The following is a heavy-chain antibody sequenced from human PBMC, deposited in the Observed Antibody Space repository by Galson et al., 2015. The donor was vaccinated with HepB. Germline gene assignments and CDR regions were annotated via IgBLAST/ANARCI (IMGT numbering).Heavy chain of an antibody. V-gene: IGHV1-18*01. CDR1: GYTFTSYG. D-gene: IGHD1-26*01. CDR2: ISAYNGNT. CDR3: ARDISDPRAGWELLEGY. Sequence: SVKVSCKASGYTFTSYGISWVRQAPGQGLEWMGWISAYNGNTNYAQKLQGRVTMTTDTSTSTAYMELRSLRSDDTAVYYCARDISDPRAGWELLEGYWGQGTLVTVSS. J-gene: IGHJ4*02.